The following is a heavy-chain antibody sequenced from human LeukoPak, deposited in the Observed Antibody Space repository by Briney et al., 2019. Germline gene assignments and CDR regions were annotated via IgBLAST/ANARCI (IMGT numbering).Heavy chain of an antibody. Sequence: SETLSLTCTVSGGSISSSSYYWGWIRQPPGKGLEWIGSIYYSGSTYYNPSLKSRVTISVDTSKNQFSLKPSSVTAADTAVYYCARHNSTNPDAFDIWGQGTMVTVSS. J-gene: IGHJ3*02. CDR1: GGSISSSSYY. CDR2: IYYSGST. D-gene: IGHD1-1*01. V-gene: IGHV4-39*01. CDR3: ARHNSTNPDAFDI.